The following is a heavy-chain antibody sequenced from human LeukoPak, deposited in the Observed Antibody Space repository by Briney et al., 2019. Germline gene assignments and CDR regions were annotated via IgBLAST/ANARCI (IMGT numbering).Heavy chain of an antibody. Sequence: GGSLRLSCAASGFTFSTYSMNWVRQAPGKGLEWVSSISSSSSYIYYADSVKGRFTISRDNAKNSLFLQMNSLRAEDTVLYYCARDRSTNSYAEYFFDYWGQGTLVTVSS. D-gene: IGHD5-18*01. CDR1: GFTFSTYS. J-gene: IGHJ4*02. CDR3: ARDRSTNSYAEYFFDY. V-gene: IGHV3-21*01. CDR2: ISSSSSYI.